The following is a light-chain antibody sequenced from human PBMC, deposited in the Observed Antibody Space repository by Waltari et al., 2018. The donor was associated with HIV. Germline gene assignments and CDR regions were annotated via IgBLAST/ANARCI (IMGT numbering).Light chain of an antibody. Sequence: DIQMTQSPSSLPASVGDRVTITCRASQSISNYLNWYQQKPGKAPSLLIYGASRLQSGVPSRFSGSGSGTDFTLTISSLQAEDFATYFCQPSYTTPPWTFGQGTKVEI. CDR3: QPSYTTPPWT. CDR2: GAS. J-gene: IGKJ1*01. V-gene: IGKV1-39*01. CDR1: QSISNY.